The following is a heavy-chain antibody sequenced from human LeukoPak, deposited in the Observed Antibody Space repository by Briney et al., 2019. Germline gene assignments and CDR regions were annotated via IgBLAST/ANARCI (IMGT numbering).Heavy chain of an antibody. CDR1: GFTFSSYS. J-gene: IGHJ4*02. V-gene: IGHV3-21*01. CDR2: ISSSSSYI. CDR3: AREAGVVGATCDY. D-gene: IGHD1-26*01. Sequence: GGSLRLSCAVSGFTFSSYSMNWVRQAPGKGLEWVSSISSSSSYIYYADSVKGRFTISRDNAENSLFLQMNSLRAEDTAVYYCAREAGVVGATCDYWGQGTLVTVSS.